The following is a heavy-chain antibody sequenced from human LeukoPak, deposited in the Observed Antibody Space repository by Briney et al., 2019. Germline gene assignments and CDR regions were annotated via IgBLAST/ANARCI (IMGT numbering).Heavy chain of an antibody. CDR3: ATGALRPANYSSTSCSSNNWYDP. Sequence: ASVKVSCKVSGYTLSELSMHWVRQAPGKGLEWMGGFDPEDGGTIYAQKFQGRVTMTEDTSTDTAYTELSSLRSEDTAVYYCATGALRPANYSSTSCSSNNWYDPWGQGTLVTVSS. V-gene: IGHV1-24*01. CDR1: GYTLSELS. J-gene: IGHJ5*02. CDR2: FDPEDGGT. D-gene: IGHD2-2*01.